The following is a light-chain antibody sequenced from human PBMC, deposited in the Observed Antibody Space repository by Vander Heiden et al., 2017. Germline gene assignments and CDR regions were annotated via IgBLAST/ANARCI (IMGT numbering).Light chain of an antibody. Sequence: QSALTQPASVSRSPGQSISISCTGTRRDVGRYNYVSWYQQHPGKAPKLMIYDVSNRPSGVSNRFSGSKSGNTASLTISGLQAEDEADYYCSSYTSTSTQVFGTGTKVTVL. CDR2: DVS. CDR1: RRDVGRYNY. CDR3: SSYTSTSTQV. J-gene: IGLJ1*01. V-gene: IGLV2-14*03.